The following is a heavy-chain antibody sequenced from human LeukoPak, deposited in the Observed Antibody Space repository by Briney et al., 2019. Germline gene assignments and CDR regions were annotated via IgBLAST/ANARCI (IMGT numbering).Heavy chain of an antibody. CDR2: IYYSGST. J-gene: IGHJ2*01. D-gene: IGHD4-17*01. Sequence: SETLSLTCTVSGVSISSYYWSWIRQPPGKGLEWIGYIYYSGSTNYNPSLKSRVTISVDTSKNQFSLKLSSVTAADTAVYYCARGDGDYVNWYFDLWGRGTLVTVSS. CDR3: ARGDGDYVNWYFDL. V-gene: IGHV4-59*01. CDR1: GVSISSYY.